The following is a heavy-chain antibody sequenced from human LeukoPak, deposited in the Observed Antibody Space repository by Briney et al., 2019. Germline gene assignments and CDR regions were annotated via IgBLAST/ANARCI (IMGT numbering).Heavy chain of an antibody. J-gene: IGHJ6*02. CDR2: IYYSGST. CDR1: GGSISSGGYY. V-gene: IGHV4-31*03. Sequence: SQTLSLTCTVSGGSISSGGYYWSWIRQHPGKGLEWIGYIYYSGSTYYNPSLKSRVTISVDRSKNQFSLKLSSVTAADTAVYYCARGDFWSGMDVWGQGTTVTVSS. CDR3: ARGDFWSGMDV. D-gene: IGHD3-3*01.